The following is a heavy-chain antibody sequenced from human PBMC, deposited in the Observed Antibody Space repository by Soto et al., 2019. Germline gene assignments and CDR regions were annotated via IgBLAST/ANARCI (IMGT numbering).Heavy chain of an antibody. CDR1: GFTFSSYG. J-gene: IGHJ4*02. CDR2: IWYDGSNK. V-gene: IGHV3-33*01. Sequence: QVQLVESGGGVVQPGRSLRLSCAASGFTFSSYGMHWVRQAPGKGLEWVAVIWYDGSNKYYADSVKGRFTISRDNSKNTLYLQMNSLRAEDTAVYYCARDWDLDLRYLFDYWGQGTLVTVSS. CDR3: ARDWDLDLRYLFDY. D-gene: IGHD1-26*01.